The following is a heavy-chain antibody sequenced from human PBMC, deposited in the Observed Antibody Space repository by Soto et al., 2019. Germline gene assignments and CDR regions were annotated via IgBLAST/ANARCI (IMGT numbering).Heavy chain of an antibody. D-gene: IGHD7-27*01. CDR1: GFILSDCA. Sequence: EVQLVESVGGLVQPGGSLRLSCATSGFILSDCAMNWVRQAPGKGLEWVSYISSSSSVIDYADSVKGRFTVSRDNASNSLYLQMNSLRAEDTAVYYCARDLSWGSNWYYYMDVWGKGTTVTVSS. J-gene: IGHJ6*03. CDR3: ARDLSWGSNWYYYMDV. CDR2: ISSSSSVI. V-gene: IGHV3-48*01.